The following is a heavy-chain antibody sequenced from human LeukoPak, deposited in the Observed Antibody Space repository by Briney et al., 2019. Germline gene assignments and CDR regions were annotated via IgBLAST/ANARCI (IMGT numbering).Heavy chain of an antibody. D-gene: IGHD6-13*01. CDR2: ISGSGGST. V-gene: IGHV3-23*01. Sequence: PGGSLRLSCAASGFTFSSYAMSWVRQAPGKGLEWVSAISGSGGSTYYADSVKGRFTNSRGNSKNPLYLQMNSLRAEDTAVYYCAKDNIYPYSSSWYVDYWGQGTLVTVSS. CDR1: GFTFSSYA. J-gene: IGHJ4*02. CDR3: AKDNIYPYSSSWYVDY.